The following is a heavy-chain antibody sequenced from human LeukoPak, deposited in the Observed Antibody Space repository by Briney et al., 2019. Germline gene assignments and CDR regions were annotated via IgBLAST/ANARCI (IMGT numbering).Heavy chain of an antibody. J-gene: IGHJ6*04. V-gene: IGHV1-2*02. CDR1: GYTFTGYY. CDR3: ARGDCSNCYNTDV. Sequence: GASVKVSCKASGYTFTGYYMHWVRQAPGQGLEWMGWINPNSGGTNYAQKFQGRVTMTRDTSISTAYMELSSLRSEDTAVYYCARGDCSNCYNTDVWGKGTTVTVSS. CDR2: INPNSGGT. D-gene: IGHD2-2*01.